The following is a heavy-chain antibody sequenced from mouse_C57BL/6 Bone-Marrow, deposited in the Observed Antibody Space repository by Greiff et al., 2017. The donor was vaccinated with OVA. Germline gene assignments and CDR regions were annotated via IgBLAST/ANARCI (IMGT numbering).Heavy chain of an antibody. CDR1: GFTFSDYG. V-gene: IGHV5-17*01. D-gene: IGHD1-1*01. J-gene: IGHJ2*01. Sequence: EVQRVESGGGLVKPGGSLKLSCAASGFTFSDYGMHWVRQAPEKGLEWVAYISSGSSTIYYADTVKGRFTISRDNAKNTLFLQMTSLRSEDTAMYYCARRRPPYYGSLYFDDWGKGTTLTVSS. CDR3: ARRRPPYYGSLYFDD. CDR2: ISSGSSTI.